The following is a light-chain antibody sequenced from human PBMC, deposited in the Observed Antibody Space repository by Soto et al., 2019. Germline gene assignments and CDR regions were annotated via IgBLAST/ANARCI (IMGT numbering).Light chain of an antibody. CDR3: YSYAGRYV. J-gene: IGLJ1*01. Sequence: SVLTQPASVSGSPGQSITISCTGTSSDVGGYNYVSWYQQHPGKAPKLMIYEVSNRPSGVSNRFSGSKSGNTASLTISGLQAEDEADYYCYSYAGRYVFGTGTKVTVL. CDR1: SSDVGGYNY. V-gene: IGLV2-14*01. CDR2: EVS.